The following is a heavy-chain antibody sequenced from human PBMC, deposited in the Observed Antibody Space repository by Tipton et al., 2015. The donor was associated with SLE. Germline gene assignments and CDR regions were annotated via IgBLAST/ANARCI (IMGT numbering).Heavy chain of an antibody. CDR2: IYYSGST. V-gene: IGHV4-59*08. CDR3: ARGYCSSTSCYRVYYYFDY. Sequence: TLSLTCTVSGGSISSYYWSWIRQPPGKGLEWIGYIYYSGSTYYNPSLKSRVTISVDTSKNQFSLKLSSVTAADTAVYYCARGYCSSTSCYRVYYYFDYWGQGTLVTVSS. J-gene: IGHJ4*02. CDR1: GGSISSYY. D-gene: IGHD2-2*02.